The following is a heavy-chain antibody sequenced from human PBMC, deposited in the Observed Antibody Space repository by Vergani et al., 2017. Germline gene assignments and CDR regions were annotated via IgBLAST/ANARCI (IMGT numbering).Heavy chain of an antibody. Sequence: QVQLQESGPGLVKPSETLSLTCAVYGGSFSGYYWSWIRQPPGKGLEWIGEINHSGSTNYNPSLKSRVTISVDTSKNQFSLKLSSVTAADTAVYYCLVTYYYYGMDVWGQGTTVTVSS. J-gene: IGHJ6*02. V-gene: IGHV4-34*01. CDR2: INHSGST. CDR1: GGSFSGYY. CDR3: LVTYYYYGMDV.